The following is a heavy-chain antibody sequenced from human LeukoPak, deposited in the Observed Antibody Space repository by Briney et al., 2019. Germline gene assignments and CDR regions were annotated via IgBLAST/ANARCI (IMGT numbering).Heavy chain of an antibody. D-gene: IGHD3-9*01. Sequence: ASVKVSCKASGYTFTSYGISWVRQAPGQGLEWMGWISAYNGNTNYAQKLQGRVTMTTDTSTSTAYMELRSLRSDDTAVYYCARDIPVSDYDILTGYYPFDYWGQGTLVTVSS. CDR1: GYTFTSYG. J-gene: IGHJ4*02. V-gene: IGHV1-18*01. CDR3: ARDIPVSDYDILTGYYPFDY. CDR2: ISAYNGNT.